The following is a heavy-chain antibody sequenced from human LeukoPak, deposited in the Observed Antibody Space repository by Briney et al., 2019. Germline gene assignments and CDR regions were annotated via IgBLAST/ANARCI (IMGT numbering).Heavy chain of an antibody. Sequence: GASVKVSCKASGGTFSSYAISWVRQAPGQGLEWMGGIIPIFGTANYAQKFQGRVTITADESTSTAYMELSSLRSEDTAVYYCSIMITFGGVIVPSYFDYWGQGTLVTVSS. CDR2: IIPIFGTA. V-gene: IGHV1-69*13. CDR3: SIMITFGGVIVPSYFDY. CDR1: GGTFSSYA. J-gene: IGHJ4*02. D-gene: IGHD3-16*02.